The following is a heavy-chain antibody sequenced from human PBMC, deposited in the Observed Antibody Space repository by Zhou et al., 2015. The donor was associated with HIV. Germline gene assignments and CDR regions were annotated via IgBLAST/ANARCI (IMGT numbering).Heavy chain of an antibody. CDR2: IIPILGIA. CDR1: GGTFSSYT. J-gene: IGHJ6*02. D-gene: IGHD5-24*01. V-gene: IGHV1-69*02. Sequence: QVQLVQSGAEVKKPGSSVKVSCKASGGTFSSYTISWVRQAPGQGLEWMGRIIPILGIANYAQKFQGRVTITADKSTSTAYMELSSLRSEDTAVYYCARGDGAGWLQLHHYGMDVWGQGTTVTVSS. CDR3: ARGDGAGWLQLHHYGMDV.